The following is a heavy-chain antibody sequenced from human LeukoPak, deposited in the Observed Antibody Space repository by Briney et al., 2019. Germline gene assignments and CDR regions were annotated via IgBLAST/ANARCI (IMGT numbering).Heavy chain of an antibody. V-gene: IGHV4-38-2*02. CDR2: TYHSGST. CDR3: ARDPDDYGDYEG. J-gene: IGHJ4*02. D-gene: IGHD4-17*01. Sequence: AESLSLTCAVSGYSISSVYNWGWSRQPPGEGVEWIGSTYHSGSTYYNPSLKSRVTISVDTSKNQFSLKLSSVTAADTAVYYCARDPDDYGDYEGWGQGTLVTVSS. CDR1: GYSISSVYN.